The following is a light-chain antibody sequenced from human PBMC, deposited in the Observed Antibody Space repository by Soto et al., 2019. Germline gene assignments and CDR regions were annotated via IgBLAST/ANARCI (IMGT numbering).Light chain of an antibody. V-gene: IGKV1-39*01. CDR3: QQIFTSHWT. CDR1: QTISRY. Sequence: DIQMTQSPSSLSASVGDRVTITCRASQTISRYLNWYQQKPGTAPRLLIYSAVILHSGVPSRFSGSGSGTEFTLTINSLQPEDFGTYHCQQIFTSHWTVGHGTRVEV. J-gene: IGKJ1*01. CDR2: SAV.